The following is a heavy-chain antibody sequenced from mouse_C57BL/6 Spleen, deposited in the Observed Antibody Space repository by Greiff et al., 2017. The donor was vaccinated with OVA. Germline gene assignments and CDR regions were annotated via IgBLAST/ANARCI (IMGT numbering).Heavy chain of an antibody. CDR1: GYTFTSYW. J-gene: IGHJ3*01. Sequence: QVHVKQPGAELVKPGASVKLSCKASGYTFTSYWMQWVKQRPGQGLEWIGEIDPSDSYTNYNQKFKGKATLTVDTSSSTAYMQLSSLTSEDSAVYYCARGNYGNSFAYWGQGTLVTVSA. V-gene: IGHV1-50*01. D-gene: IGHD2-1*01. CDR3: ARGNYGNSFAY. CDR2: IDPSDSYT.